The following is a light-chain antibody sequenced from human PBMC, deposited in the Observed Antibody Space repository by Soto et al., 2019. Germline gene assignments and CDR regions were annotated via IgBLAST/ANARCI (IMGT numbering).Light chain of an antibody. V-gene: IGLV2-14*01. CDR3: SSYTSSSSTTPDYV. CDR2: EVN. J-gene: IGLJ1*01. CDR1: SSDVGGYKY. Sequence: QSALTQPASVSGSPGQSITISCTGTSSDVGGYKYVSWYQQHPGKAPKLMIYEVNNRPSGVSNRFSGSKSGNTASLTISGLQAEDEADYYCSSYTSSSSTTPDYVFGSGTKVTVL.